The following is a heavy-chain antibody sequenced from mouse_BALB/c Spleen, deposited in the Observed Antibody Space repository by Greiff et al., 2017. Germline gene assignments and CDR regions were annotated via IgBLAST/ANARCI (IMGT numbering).Heavy chain of an antibody. CDR1: GFSLTSYG. CDR3: AREVYLYAMDY. CDR2: IWAGGST. V-gene: IGHV2-9*02. J-gene: IGHJ4*01. Sequence: VQGVESGPGLVAPSQSLSITCTVSGFSLTSYGVHWVRQPPGKGLEWLGVIWAGGSTNYNSALMSRLSISKDNSKSQVFLKMNSLQTDDTAMYYCAREVYLYAMDYWGQGTSVTVSS. D-gene: IGHD5-5*01.